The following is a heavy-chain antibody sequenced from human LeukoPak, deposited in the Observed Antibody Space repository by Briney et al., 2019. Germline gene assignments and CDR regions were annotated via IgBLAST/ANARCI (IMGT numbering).Heavy chain of an antibody. CDR1: GFTFGDYA. CDR3: TRAISIAARPGTN. V-gene: IGHV3-49*03. CDR2: IRSKAYGGTT. Sequence: PGRSLRLSCTASGFTFGDYAMSWFRQAPGKGLEWVGFIRSKAYGGTTEYAASVRGRFTISRDDSKSIAYLQMNSLKTEDTAVYYCTRAISIAARPGTNWGQGTLVTVSS. D-gene: IGHD6-6*01. J-gene: IGHJ4*02.